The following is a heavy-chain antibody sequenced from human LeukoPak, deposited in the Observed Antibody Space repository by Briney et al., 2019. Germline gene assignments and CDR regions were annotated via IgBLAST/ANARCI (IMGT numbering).Heavy chain of an antibody. V-gene: IGHV1-2*06. CDR2: INPNSGGT. D-gene: IGHD3-10*01. J-gene: IGHJ5*02. CDR3: ARAYYGSGSLSGTSSPSNWFDP. Sequence: ASVKVSCKASGYTFTGYYMHWVRQAPGQGLEWMGRINPNSGGTNYAQKFQGRVTMTRDTPISTAYVQLSRLTSDDTAVYYCARAYYGSGSLSGTSSPSNWFDPWGQGTLVTVSS. CDR1: GYTFTGYY.